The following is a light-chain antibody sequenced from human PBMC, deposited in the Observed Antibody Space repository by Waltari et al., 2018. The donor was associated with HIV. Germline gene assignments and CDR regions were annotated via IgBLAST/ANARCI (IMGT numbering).Light chain of an antibody. V-gene: IGLV3-19*01. Sequence: ELTQDPDVSVALGQTVRITGQGETLTDVYTNWYQHKAVQAPVLGDIGENSRTSGNTDRFSVSSSKNTAFMTLTGAQAQDEAEYNCNSRDTHTIYQPFGPGTKITV. CDR3: NSRDTHTIYQP. CDR1: TLTDVY. CDR2: GEN. J-gene: IGLJ1*01.